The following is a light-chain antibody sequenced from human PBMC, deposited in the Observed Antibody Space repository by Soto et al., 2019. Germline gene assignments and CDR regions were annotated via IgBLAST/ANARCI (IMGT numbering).Light chain of an antibody. CDR3: QTWGSGFRV. Sequence: QSVLTQSPSASASLGASVKLTCTLSSGHSSHAIAWHQQQPEKGPRYLMKVNTDGSHSKGDGIPDRFSGSSSGAERYLTISSLQSDDEADYFCQTWGSGFRVFGGGTKVTVL. J-gene: IGLJ2*01. V-gene: IGLV4-69*01. CDR1: SGHSSHA. CDR2: VNTDGSH.